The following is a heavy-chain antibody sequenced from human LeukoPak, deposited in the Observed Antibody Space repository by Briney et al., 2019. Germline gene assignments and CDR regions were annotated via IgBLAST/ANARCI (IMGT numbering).Heavy chain of an antibody. CDR1: GSTFSTYW. J-gene: IGHJ4*02. D-gene: IGHD6-13*01. V-gene: IGHV3-74*01. Sequence: PGGSLRLSCSGSTFSTYWMHWVRQAPGKGLVWVSRINSDGSSTNYADSVKGRFTVSRNNAKNVLYLEMNSLRAEDTAIYYCAREASSSFDYWGQGTLVTVSS. CDR3: AREASSSFDY. CDR2: INSDGSST.